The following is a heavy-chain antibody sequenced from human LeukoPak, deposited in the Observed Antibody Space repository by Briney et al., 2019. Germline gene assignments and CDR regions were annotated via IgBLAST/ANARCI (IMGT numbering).Heavy chain of an antibody. D-gene: IGHD3-22*01. CDR1: GFTFSSYG. CDR3: AKMDSSGYYDFDY. CDR2: ICDDGSNK. Sequence: GGSLRLSCAASGFTFSSYGMHWVRQAPGKGLEWVAVICDDGSNKYYADSVKGRFTISRDNSKNTLYLQMNSLRAEDTAVYYCAKMDSSGYYDFDYWGQGTLVTVSS. J-gene: IGHJ4*02. V-gene: IGHV3-33*06.